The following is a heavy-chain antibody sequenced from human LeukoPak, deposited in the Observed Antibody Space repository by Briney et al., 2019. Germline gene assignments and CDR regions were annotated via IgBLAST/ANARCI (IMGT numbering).Heavy chain of an antibody. CDR3: ARTPGIVGARGYFDY. V-gene: IGHV3-48*03. J-gene: IGHJ4*02. CDR1: GLTFSSYE. CDR2: ISSSGSTI. D-gene: IGHD1-26*01. Sequence: PGGSLRLSCAASGLTFSSYEMNWVRQAPGKGLEWVSFISSSGSTIYYADSMKGRFTISRDNAKNSLYLQMNSLRAEDTAVYYCARTPGIVGARGYFDYWGQGTLVTVSS.